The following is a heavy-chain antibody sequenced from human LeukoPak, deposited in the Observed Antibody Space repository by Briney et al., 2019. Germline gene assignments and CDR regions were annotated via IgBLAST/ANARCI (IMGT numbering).Heavy chain of an antibody. CDR1: GYTFTGYY. CDR2: INPNSGGT. D-gene: IGHD6-19*01. Sequence: ASVKVSCKASGYTFTGYYMHWVRQAPGQGLEWMGWINPNSGGTNYAQKFQGRVTMTRDTSISTAYMELSRLRSDDTAVYYCARVVPISSGWYEGFDPWGQGTLVTVSS. V-gene: IGHV1-2*02. CDR3: ARVVPISSGWYEGFDP. J-gene: IGHJ5*02.